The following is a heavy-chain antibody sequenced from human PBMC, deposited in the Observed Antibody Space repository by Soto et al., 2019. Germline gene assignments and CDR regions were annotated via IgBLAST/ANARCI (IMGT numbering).Heavy chain of an antibody. CDR1: GGSISSYY. CDR3: ARGASLWFGEMHYYYYMDV. D-gene: IGHD3-10*01. V-gene: IGHV4-59*08. Sequence: SETLSLTCTVSGGSISSYYWSWIRQPPGKGLEWIGYIYYSGSTNYNPSLKSRVTISVDTSKNQFSLKLSSVTAADTAVYYCARGASLWFGEMHYYYYMDVWGKGTTVTVS. CDR2: IYYSGST. J-gene: IGHJ6*03.